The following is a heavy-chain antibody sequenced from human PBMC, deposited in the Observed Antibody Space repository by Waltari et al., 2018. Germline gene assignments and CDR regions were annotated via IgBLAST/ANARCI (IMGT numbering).Heavy chain of an antibody. CDR3: ARISRVVVAATDDAFDI. Sequence: QVQLQESGPGLVKPSETLSLTCTVSGGSISRHYWSWIRPPPGKGLEWIGYIYYSGSTNYNPSLKSRVTISVDTSKNQFSLKLSSVTAADTAVYYCARISRVVVAATDDAFDIWGQGTMVTVSS. CDR1: GGSISRHY. CDR2: IYYSGST. J-gene: IGHJ3*02. V-gene: IGHV4-59*11. D-gene: IGHD2-15*01.